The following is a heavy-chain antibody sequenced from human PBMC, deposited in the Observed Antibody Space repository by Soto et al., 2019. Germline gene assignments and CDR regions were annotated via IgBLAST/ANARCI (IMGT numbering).Heavy chain of an antibody. J-gene: IGHJ4*02. CDR3: ARVDTAMVMFDY. D-gene: IGHD5-18*01. V-gene: IGHV1-2*02. Sequence: ASVKVSCKASGYMFTSYHMHWVRQAPGQGLEWMGWINPNSGGTNYAQKFQGRVTMTRDTSISAAYMELSRLRSDDTAVYYCARVDTAMVMFDYWGQGTLVTVSS. CDR2: INPNSGGT. CDR1: GYMFTSYH.